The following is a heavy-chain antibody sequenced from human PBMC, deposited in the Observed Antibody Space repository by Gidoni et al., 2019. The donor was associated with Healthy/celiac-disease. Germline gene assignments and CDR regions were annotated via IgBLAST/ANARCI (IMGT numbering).Heavy chain of an antibody. CDR2: ISAYNGNT. Sequence: QVHLVHSVAEGRKPVRSVRVPPKASLYTFASDGISGVRQAPGQVLEWMGWISAYNGNTNYAQKIQGRVTMTTDTSTSTAYMVLRSLRSDDTAVYYWAREGVSYYAVHAFDIWGQGTMVTVSS. D-gene: IGHD3-10*01. V-gene: IGHV1-18*04. J-gene: IGHJ3*02. CDR3: AREGVSYYAVHAFDI. CDR1: LYTFASDG.